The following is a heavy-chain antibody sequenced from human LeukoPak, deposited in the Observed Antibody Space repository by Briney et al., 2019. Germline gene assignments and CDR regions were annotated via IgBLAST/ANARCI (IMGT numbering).Heavy chain of an antibody. V-gene: IGHV3-7*01. D-gene: IGHD6-13*01. Sequence: GGSLRLSCAASGFTISSYWMSWVRQAPGKGLEWVANINQDGSEKYYEDSVKGRFTISRDNAKNSLYLQMNSLRAEDTAVYYCARDRIEAAGTVDYWCQGTLVTVSS. CDR3: ARDRIEAAGTVDY. CDR1: GFTISSYW. CDR2: INQDGSEK. J-gene: IGHJ4*02.